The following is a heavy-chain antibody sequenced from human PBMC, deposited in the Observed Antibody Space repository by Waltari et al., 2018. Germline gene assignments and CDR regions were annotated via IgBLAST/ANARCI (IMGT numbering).Heavy chain of an antibody. CDR1: GGSVSSGGSY. J-gene: IGHJ5*02. D-gene: IGHD3-16*01. CDR2: ISYSGRT. V-gene: IGHV4-61*08. CDR3: AKRGIRNWFDP. Sequence: QVQLQESGPGLVKPSETLSVTCSVSGGSVSSGGSYWSWIRQPPGKGLEWIGYISYSGRTNYNPSLKSRVTISVDTSKNQFSLKLSSVTAADTAVYYCAKRGIRNWFDPWGQGTLVTVSS.